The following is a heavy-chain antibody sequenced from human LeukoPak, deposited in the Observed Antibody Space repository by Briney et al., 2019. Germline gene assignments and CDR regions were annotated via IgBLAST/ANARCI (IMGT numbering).Heavy chain of an antibody. Sequence: SETLSLTCTVSGGSVSSGSYYWSSIRQPPGKGLEWIGHIYGSGNTNYNPSLKSRVSISADTSKNQFSLRLSSVTAADTAVYYCARDHSFFGGLDYSGQGTLVTASS. V-gene: IGHV4-61*01. CDR1: GGSVSSGSYY. J-gene: IGHJ4*02. CDR3: ARDHSFFGGLDY. D-gene: IGHD4-23*01. CDR2: IYGSGNT.